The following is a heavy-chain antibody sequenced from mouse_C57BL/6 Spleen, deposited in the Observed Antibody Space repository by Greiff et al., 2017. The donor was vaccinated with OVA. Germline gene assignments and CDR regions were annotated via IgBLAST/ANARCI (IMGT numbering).Heavy chain of an antibody. D-gene: IGHD3-3*01. CDR2: IDPSDSYT. J-gene: IGHJ4*01. CDR3: ASGTRAHAMDY. CDR1: GYTFTSYW. V-gene: IGHV1-59*01. Sequence: QVQLQQPGAELVRPGTSVKLSCKASGYTFTSYWMHWVKQRPGQGLEWIGVIDPSDSYTNYNQKFKGKATLTVDTSSSTAYMQLSSLTSADSAVYCCASGTRAHAMDYWGQGTSVTVSS.